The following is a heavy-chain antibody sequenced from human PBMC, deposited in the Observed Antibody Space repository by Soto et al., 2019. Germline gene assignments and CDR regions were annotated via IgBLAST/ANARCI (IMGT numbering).Heavy chain of an antibody. D-gene: IGHD2-15*01. V-gene: IGHV4-59*01. Sequence: SETLSLTCTVSGGSISSYYWSWIRQPPGKGLEWIGYIYYSGSTNYNPSLKSRVTISVDTSKNQFSLKLSSVTAADTAVYYCARLDIVVVVAATTSAGTGGMDVWGQGTTVTVSS. CDR2: IYYSGST. CDR3: ARLDIVVVVAATTSAGTGGMDV. J-gene: IGHJ6*02. CDR1: GGSISSYY.